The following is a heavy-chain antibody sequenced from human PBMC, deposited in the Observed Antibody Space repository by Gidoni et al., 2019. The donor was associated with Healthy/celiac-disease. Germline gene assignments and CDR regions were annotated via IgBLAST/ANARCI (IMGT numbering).Heavy chain of an antibody. Sequence: QLQLQESGPGLVKPSETLSLTCTVSGGSISSSSYYWGWIRQPPGKGLEWIGSSYYSGSTYYNPSLKSRVTISVDTSKNQFSLKLSAVIAADTAVYYCANTRGDYWGQGTLVTVSS. CDR3: ANTRGDY. V-gene: IGHV4-39*01. CDR1: GGSISSSSYY. D-gene: IGHD3-3*01. J-gene: IGHJ4*02. CDR2: SYYSGST.